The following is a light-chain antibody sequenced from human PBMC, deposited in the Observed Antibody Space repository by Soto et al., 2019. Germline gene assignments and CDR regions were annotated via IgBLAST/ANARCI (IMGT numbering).Light chain of an antibody. V-gene: IGKV3-20*01. CDR1: QSGSSSY. CDR2: GAS. Sequence: EIVMTQSPATLSVSPGERATLSCRASQSGSSSYLAWYPQKPGQAPRLLIYGASSRATGIPDRFSGSGSGTDFTLTISRLEPEDFAVYYGQQYGSSPTITFGQWTRLEIK. J-gene: IGKJ5*01. CDR3: QQYGSSPTIT.